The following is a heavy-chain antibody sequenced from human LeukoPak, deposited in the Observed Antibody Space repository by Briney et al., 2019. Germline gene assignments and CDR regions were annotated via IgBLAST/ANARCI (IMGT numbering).Heavy chain of an antibody. CDR2: IIPILGIA. Sequence: SVKVSCKASGGTFSSYAISWVRQAPGQGLEWMGRIIPILGIANYAQKFQGGVTITADKSTSTAYMELSSLRSEDTAVYYCAREEQQLDTDYWGQGTLVTVSS. CDR3: AREEQQLDTDY. CDR1: GGTFSSYA. V-gene: IGHV1-69*04. J-gene: IGHJ4*02. D-gene: IGHD6-13*01.